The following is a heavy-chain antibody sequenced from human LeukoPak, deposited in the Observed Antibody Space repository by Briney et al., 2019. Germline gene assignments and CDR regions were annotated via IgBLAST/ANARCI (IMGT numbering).Heavy chain of an antibody. CDR1: GYSFTGYY. CDR3: ARRAEGYYGMDV. V-gene: IGHV1-2*02. CDR2: INPNSGGT. Sequence: GASVRVSCKTSGYSFTGYYIHWVRQAPGQGLEWMGWINPNSGGTNYPQKFQGRVTMTRDTSMSTAYMEVTRLRSDDTAVYYCARRAEGYYGMDVWGQGTTVTVSS. D-gene: IGHD6-13*01. J-gene: IGHJ6*02.